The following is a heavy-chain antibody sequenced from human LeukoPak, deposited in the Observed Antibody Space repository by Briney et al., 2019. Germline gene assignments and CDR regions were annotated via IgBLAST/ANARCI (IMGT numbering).Heavy chain of an antibody. CDR3: ARDQWQWLGHFDY. J-gene: IGHJ4*02. Sequence: GGSLRLSCAASGITFSSFWMSWVRQAPGKGLEWVANIKQDGSEKYYVDSVKGRFTISRDNAKNSLFLQMNSLRAEDTAVYYCARDQWQWLGHFDYWGQGTLVTVSS. V-gene: IGHV3-7*04. D-gene: IGHD6-19*01. CDR1: GITFSSFW. CDR2: IKQDGSEK.